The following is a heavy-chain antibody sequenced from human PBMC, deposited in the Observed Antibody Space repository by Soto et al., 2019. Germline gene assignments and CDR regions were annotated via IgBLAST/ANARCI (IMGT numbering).Heavy chain of an antibody. CDR1: GYTFTSYA. Sequence: ASVKVSCKASGYTFTSYAMHWVRQAPGQRLEWMGWINAGNGNTKYSQKFQGRVTITRDTSASTAYMELSSLRSEDTAVYYCAREGGSGWSYFDYWGQGTQVTVSS. CDR2: INAGNGNT. J-gene: IGHJ4*02. V-gene: IGHV1-3*01. CDR3: AREGGSGWSYFDY. D-gene: IGHD6-19*01.